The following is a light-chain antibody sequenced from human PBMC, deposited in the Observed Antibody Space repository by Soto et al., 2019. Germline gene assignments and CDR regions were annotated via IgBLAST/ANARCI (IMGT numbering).Light chain of an antibody. Sequence: EIVLTQSPGTLSLSPGERATLSCRASQSVSGSYLAWYQQKPGQAPRLLIYGVFTRATGIPDRFSGSASGTDFTLTISRLEPEDFAVYYCQQYGSSPTFGGGTKVEIK. CDR3: QQYGSSPT. V-gene: IGKV3-20*01. J-gene: IGKJ4*01. CDR2: GVF. CDR1: QSVSGSY.